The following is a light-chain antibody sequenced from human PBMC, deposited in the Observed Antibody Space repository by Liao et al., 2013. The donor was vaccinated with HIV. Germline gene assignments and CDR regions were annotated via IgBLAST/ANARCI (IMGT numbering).Light chain of an antibody. V-gene: IGLV3-1*01. CDR1: KLGDKY. CDR3: QAWDSNTGDVV. Sequence: SYELTQPPSVSVSPGQTASISCSGDKLGDKYACWYQQKPGQSPVLVIYQDTKRPSGIPERFSGSNSGNTATLTISGTQAMDEADYYCQAWDSNTGDVVFGGGTKLTV. CDR2: QDT. J-gene: IGLJ2*01.